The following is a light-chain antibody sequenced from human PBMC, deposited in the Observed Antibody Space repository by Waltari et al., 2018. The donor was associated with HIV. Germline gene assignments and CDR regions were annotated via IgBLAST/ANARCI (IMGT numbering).Light chain of an antibody. Sequence: QSALPQPASVSGSPGQSITISCTGSSRDVGSYKHVSWYQQHPGKAPRLIIYEVSKRPSGVSNRYSASKSGKTASLTVSGLRAEDEADYYCSSYAGSSTFVIFGGGTKLTVL. V-gene: IGLV2-23*02. J-gene: IGLJ2*01. CDR1: SRDVGSYKH. CDR3: SSYAGSSTFVI. CDR2: EVS.